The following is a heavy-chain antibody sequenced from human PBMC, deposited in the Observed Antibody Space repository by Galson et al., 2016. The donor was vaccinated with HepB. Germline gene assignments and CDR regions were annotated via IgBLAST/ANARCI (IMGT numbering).Heavy chain of an antibody. CDR1: ISSSYY. J-gene: IGHJ6*03. CDR2: IYYSGTS. Sequence: ISSSYYWAWIRQPPGKGLEWIASIYYSGTSYYKPSLTSRVTISVDTSKSQFSLKVRSVTAADTAVYYCARHAGTSYENYYMDVWGRGTTVAVSS. CDR3: ARHAGTSYENYYMDV. D-gene: IGHD1-7*01. V-gene: IGHV4-39*01.